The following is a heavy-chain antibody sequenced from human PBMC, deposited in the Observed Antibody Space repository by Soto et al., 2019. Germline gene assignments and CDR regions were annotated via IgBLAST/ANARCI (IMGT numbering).Heavy chain of an antibody. J-gene: IGHJ5*02. Sequence: PSETLSLTCTVPGGSISSYYWSWIRQPPGKGLEWIGYIYYSGSTNYNPSLKSRVTISVDTSKNQFSLKLSSVTAADTAVYYCARDPYYDSSGYYSWFDPWGQGTLVTVSS. CDR2: IYYSGST. D-gene: IGHD3-22*01. V-gene: IGHV4-59*01. CDR1: GGSISSYY. CDR3: ARDPYYDSSGYYSWFDP.